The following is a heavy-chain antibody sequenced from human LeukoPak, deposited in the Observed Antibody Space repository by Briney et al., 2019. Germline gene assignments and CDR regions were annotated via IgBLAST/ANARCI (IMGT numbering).Heavy chain of an antibody. J-gene: IGHJ4*02. Sequence: GGSLRLPCAASGFTFSSYWMHWVRQDPGKGLVWVSHINNDGSITNYADSVKGRFTISRDNAKNTPYLQMNSLRAEDTAVYYCAKDLHYGSADYWGQGTLVTVSS. D-gene: IGHD3-10*01. V-gene: IGHV3-74*01. CDR1: GFTFSSYW. CDR2: INNDGSIT. CDR3: AKDLHYGSADY.